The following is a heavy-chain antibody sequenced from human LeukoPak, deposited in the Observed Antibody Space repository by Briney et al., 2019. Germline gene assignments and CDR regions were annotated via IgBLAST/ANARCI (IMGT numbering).Heavy chain of an antibody. CDR3: AKVRGYGGTSGIDY. CDR1: GFTVSRKY. V-gene: IGHV3-23*01. CDR2: ISGSGGST. Sequence: GGSLRLSCAASGFTVSRKYMSWVRQAPGKGLEWVSAISGSGGSTYYADSVKGRFTISRDNSKNTLYLQMNTLRAEDTAVYYCAKVRGYGGTSGIDYWGQGTLVTVSS. D-gene: IGHD4-23*01. J-gene: IGHJ4*02.